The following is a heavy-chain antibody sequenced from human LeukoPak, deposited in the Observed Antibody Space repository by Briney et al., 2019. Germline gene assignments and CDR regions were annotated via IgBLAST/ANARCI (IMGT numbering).Heavy chain of an antibody. V-gene: IGHV3-53*01. CDR3: ARGALDAATPFDS. CDR2: IYSDNT. CDR1: GFIFSSYW. Sequence: PGGSLRLSCAASGFIFSSYWMSWVRQAPGKGLEWVSFIYSDNTHYSDSVKGRFTISRDNSKNTLYLQMNSLRAEDTAVYYCARGALDAATPFDSWGQGTLVTVSS. J-gene: IGHJ5*01. D-gene: IGHD2-15*01.